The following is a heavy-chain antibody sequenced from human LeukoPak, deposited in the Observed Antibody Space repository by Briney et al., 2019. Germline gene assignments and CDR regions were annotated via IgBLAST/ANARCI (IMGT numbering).Heavy chain of an antibody. CDR3: ARTVAAIGSPFDY. CDR2: MNPNSGNT. V-gene: IGHV1-8*01. CDR1: GYTFTSYD. D-gene: IGHD2-15*01. J-gene: IGHJ4*02. Sequence: GASVKVSCTASGYTFTSYDINWVRHATGQGLEWMGWMNPNSGNTGYAQKFQGRVTMTRNTSISTAYMELSSLRSEDTAVYYCARTVAAIGSPFDYWGQGTLVTVSS.